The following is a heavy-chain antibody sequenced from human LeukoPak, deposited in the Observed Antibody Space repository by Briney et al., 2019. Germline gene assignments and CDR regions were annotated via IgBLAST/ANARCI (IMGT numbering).Heavy chain of an antibody. J-gene: IGHJ4*02. CDR2: IYPDDSDT. CDR3: ARLPTLVGATRYFDY. Sequence: GESLKISCKGSGYNFASYWIGWVRQMPGKGLEWMGIIYPDDSDTRYSPSFQGQVTISADKSISTAYLQWSSLKASDTAMYYCARLPTLVGATRYFDYWGQGTLVTVSS. CDR1: GYNFASYW. V-gene: IGHV5-51*01. D-gene: IGHD1-26*01.